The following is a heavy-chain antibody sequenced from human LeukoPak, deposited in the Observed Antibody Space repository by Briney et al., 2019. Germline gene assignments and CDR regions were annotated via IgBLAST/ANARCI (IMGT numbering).Heavy chain of an antibody. CDR1: GGSFNDYY. CDR3: ARDNPGIAAAGTFDP. Sequence: SETLSLTCGVYGGSFNDYYWTWIRQSPGMGLEWIGEIIHSGRTNYSPSLTSRLTISVDTSKNQFSLELSSVTAADTAVYYCARDNPGIAAAGTFDPWGQGTLVTVSS. J-gene: IGHJ5*02. D-gene: IGHD6-13*01. V-gene: IGHV4-34*12. CDR2: IIHSGRT.